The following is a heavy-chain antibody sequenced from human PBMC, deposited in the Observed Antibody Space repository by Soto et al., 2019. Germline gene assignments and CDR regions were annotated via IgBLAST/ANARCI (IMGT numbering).Heavy chain of an antibody. V-gene: IGHV1-18*01. D-gene: IGHD2-15*01. CDR1: GYTFTSYG. J-gene: IGHJ6*02. CDR2: ISAYNGNT. Sequence: ASVKVSCKASGYTFTSYGISWVRQAPGQGLEWMGWISAYNGNTNYAQKLQGRVTMTTDTSTSTAYMELRSLRSDDTAVYYCARDCSGGSCYSVGSSDYYGMDVWGQGTTVTVSS. CDR3: ARDCSGGSCYSVGSSDYYGMDV.